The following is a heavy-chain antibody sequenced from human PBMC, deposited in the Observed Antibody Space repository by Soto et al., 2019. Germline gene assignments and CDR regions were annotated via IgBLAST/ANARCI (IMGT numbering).Heavy chain of an antibody. CDR2: TYYRSRWYN. J-gene: IGHJ3*02. CDR3: AREPVTGASDI. Sequence: SQTLSLTCAISGDSVSSSSAAWSWIRQSPSRGLEWLGRTYYRSRWYNDYALSVESRITINPDTSKNQFSLQLNSVTPEDTAVYYCAREPVTGASDIWGQGTMVTVSS. CDR1: GDSVSSSSAA. D-gene: IGHD1-1*01. V-gene: IGHV6-1*01.